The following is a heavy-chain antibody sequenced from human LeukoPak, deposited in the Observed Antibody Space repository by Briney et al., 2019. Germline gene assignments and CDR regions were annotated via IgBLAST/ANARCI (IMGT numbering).Heavy chain of an antibody. CDR1: GFTFSSYG. D-gene: IGHD4-17*01. CDR3: AKYGMTTVTYIDY. Sequence: GGSLRLSCAASGFTFSSYGMHWVRQAPGKGLEWVAVISYDGSIKYYADSVKGRFTISRDSSKNTMYLQMNSLRAEDTAVYYCAKYGMTTVTYIDYWGQGTLVTVSS. J-gene: IGHJ4*02. V-gene: IGHV3-30*18. CDR2: ISYDGSIK.